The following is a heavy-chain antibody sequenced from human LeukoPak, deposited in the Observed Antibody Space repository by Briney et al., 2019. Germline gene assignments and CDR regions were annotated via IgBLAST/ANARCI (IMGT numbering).Heavy chain of an antibody. V-gene: IGHV1-2*02. CDR1: GSTFTGYY. CDR3: ARAPVTIFGVVIRYYMDV. CDR2: INPNNGGT. Sequence: ASVKVSCKASGSTFTGYYMSWVRQAPGQGLEWMGWINPNNGGTNYTQKFQGRVTMTRDTSISTAYLELSRLRSDDTAAYYCARAPVTIFGVVIRYYMDVWGKGTTVTVSS. D-gene: IGHD3-3*01. J-gene: IGHJ6*03.